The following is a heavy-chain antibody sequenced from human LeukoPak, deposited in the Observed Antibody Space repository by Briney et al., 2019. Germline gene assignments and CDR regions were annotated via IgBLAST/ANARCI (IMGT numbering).Heavy chain of an antibody. CDR3: ARSYSSTSYYYYGMDV. CDR2: ISGNGVST. J-gene: IGHJ6*02. D-gene: IGHD6-13*01. CDR1: GFTFSSYA. V-gene: IGHV3-23*01. Sequence: PGGSLRLSCAASGFTFSSYAMSWVRQAPGKGLEWVSVISGNGVSTHYADSVKGRFTISRDNSKNTLYLQMNSLRAEDTAVYYCARSYSSTSYYYYGMDVWGQGTTVTVSS.